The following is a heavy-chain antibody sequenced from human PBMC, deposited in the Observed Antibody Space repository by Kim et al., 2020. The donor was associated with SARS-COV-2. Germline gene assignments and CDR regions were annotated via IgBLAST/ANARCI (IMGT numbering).Heavy chain of an antibody. CDR3: AKGGMDV. Sequence: ASVKVSCKASGCTFASCGMNWVRQAPGQGLEWVGWIDTNTGNPMFGQGFSGRFVFSLDTSVSTTYLQITSLKAEDTAVYYCAKGGMDVWCQGTTVTVSS. CDR1: GCTFASCG. V-gene: IGHV7-4-1*02. J-gene: IGHJ6*02. CDR2: IDTNTGNP.